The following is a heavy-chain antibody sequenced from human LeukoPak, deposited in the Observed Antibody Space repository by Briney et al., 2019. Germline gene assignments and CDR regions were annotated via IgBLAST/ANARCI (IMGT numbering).Heavy chain of an antibody. CDR1: GYTFTGYY. CDR3: AKSIAVAGKFVDY. Sequence: ASVKVSCKASGYTFTGYYMHWVRQAPGQGREWMGRINPNSGGTNYAQKFQGRVTTTRDTSISTAYMELSRLRSDDTAVYYCAKSIAVAGKFVDYWGQGTLVTVSS. CDR2: INPNSGGT. D-gene: IGHD6-19*01. V-gene: IGHV1-2*06. J-gene: IGHJ4*02.